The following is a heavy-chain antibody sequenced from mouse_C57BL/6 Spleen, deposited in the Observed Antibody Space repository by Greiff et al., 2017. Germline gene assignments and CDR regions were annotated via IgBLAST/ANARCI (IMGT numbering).Heavy chain of an antibody. Sequence: QVQLQQSGAELVRPGASVTLSCKASGYTFTDYEMHWVKQTPVHGLEWIGAIDPETGGTAYNQKFKGKAILTADKSSSTAYMELRSLTSEDSAVYYFTRDSNAAWFAYWGQGTLVTVSA. J-gene: IGHJ3*01. CDR2: IDPETGGT. CDR3: TRDSNAAWFAY. D-gene: IGHD2-5*01. V-gene: IGHV1-15*01. CDR1: GYTFTDYE.